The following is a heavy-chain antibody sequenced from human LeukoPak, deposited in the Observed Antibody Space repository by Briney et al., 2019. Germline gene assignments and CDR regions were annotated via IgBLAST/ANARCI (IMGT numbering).Heavy chain of an antibody. CDR2: IYHSGST. J-gene: IGHJ4*02. CDR1: GYSIISGYY. V-gene: IGHV4-38-2*01. CDR3: ARHGEKSYYDSSGSVLY. D-gene: IGHD3-22*01. Sequence: PSETLSLTCAVSGYSIISGYYWGWIRQPPGKGLEWIGSIYHSGSTYYNPSLKSRVTISVDTSKNQFSLKLSSVTAADTAVYYCARHGEKSYYDSSGSVLYWGQGTLVTVSS.